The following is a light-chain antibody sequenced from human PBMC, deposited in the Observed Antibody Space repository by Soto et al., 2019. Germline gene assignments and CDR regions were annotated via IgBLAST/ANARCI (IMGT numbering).Light chain of an antibody. CDR1: QSISSY. CDR2: AAS. Sequence: DIQMTQSPSSLSASVGDRVTITCRASQSISSYLNWYQQKPGKAPKLLIYAASSLQSGVPSRFSGSGSGTDFTLNTSSLQPEDFATYYCQQSYSTPRKTFGQGTKVEIK. CDR3: QQSYSTPRKT. V-gene: IGKV1-39*01. J-gene: IGKJ1*01.